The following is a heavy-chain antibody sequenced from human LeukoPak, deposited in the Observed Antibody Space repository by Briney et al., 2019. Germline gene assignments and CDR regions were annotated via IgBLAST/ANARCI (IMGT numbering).Heavy chain of an antibody. CDR1: GFSFSTYA. Sequence: GGSLRLSCVASGFSFSTYAMTWFRQPPGKGLEWVASVSVEGIGRFFPGSVEGRFTISRDNSKNTVYLQLNSLRPEDTAVYFCATVTKVNVDFWGQGTLVTVSS. CDR2: VSVEGIGR. J-gene: IGHJ4*02. V-gene: IGHV3-30-3*01. D-gene: IGHD4-11*01. CDR3: ATVTKVNVDF.